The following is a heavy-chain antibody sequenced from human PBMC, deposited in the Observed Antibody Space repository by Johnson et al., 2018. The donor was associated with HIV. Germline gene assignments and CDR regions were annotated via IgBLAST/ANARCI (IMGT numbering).Heavy chain of an antibody. J-gene: IGHJ3*02. V-gene: IGHV3-30*02. CDR1: GFIFSSYG. Sequence: QVQLVESGGGVVQPGRSRRLSCAASGFIFSSYGMHWVRQAPGKGLEWVAFIRYDGSNKYYAESVQGRFNISRDNPKNTLYLQMDSLRIEDTAVYYCAVLTTGDLRVGNFDIWGQGTMVTVSS. CDR3: AVLTTGDLRVGNFDI. CDR2: IRYDGSNK. D-gene: IGHD1-1*01.